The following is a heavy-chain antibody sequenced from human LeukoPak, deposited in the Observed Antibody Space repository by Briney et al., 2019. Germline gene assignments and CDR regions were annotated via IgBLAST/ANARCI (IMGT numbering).Heavy chain of an antibody. Sequence: GSLRLSCAASGFTFSDYYMSWIRQPPGKGLEWIGEINHSGSTNYNPSLKSRVTISVDTSKNQFSLKLSSVTAADTAVYYCARRGIYCSSTSCYQYYFNCWGQGTLVTVSS. CDR3: ARRGIYCSSTSCYQYYFNC. CDR2: INHSGST. D-gene: IGHD2-2*01. J-gene: IGHJ4*02. V-gene: IGHV4-34*01. CDR1: GFTFSDYY.